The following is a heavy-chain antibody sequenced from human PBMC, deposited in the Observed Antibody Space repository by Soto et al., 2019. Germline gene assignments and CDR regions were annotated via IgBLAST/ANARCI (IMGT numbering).Heavy chain of an antibody. Sequence: SETLSLTCSVSGGSISSGYWTWIRQPPGKGLEWIGYIYYGGSINYNPSLKSRVIISVDTAKNQFSLRLSSVSAADTAVYYCTGAYYDVSGYSLDPWGQGTSVTVSA. CDR3: TGAYYDVSGYSLDP. J-gene: IGHJ5*02. D-gene: IGHD3-22*01. CDR1: GGSISSGY. CDR2: IYYGGSI. V-gene: IGHV4-59*01.